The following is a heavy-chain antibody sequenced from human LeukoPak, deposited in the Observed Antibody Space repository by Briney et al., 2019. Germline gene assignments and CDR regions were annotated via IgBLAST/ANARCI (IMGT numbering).Heavy chain of an antibody. Sequence: SETLSLTCTVSGVSISSGDYYWSWIRQPPGKGLEWIGYIYYSGSTYYNPSLKSRVTISVDTSKNQFSLKLSSVTAADTAVYYCARGSWDDYSNERWFDPWGQGTLVTVSS. D-gene: IGHD4-11*01. CDR1: GVSISSGDYY. CDR2: IYYSGST. CDR3: ARGSWDDYSNERWFDP. V-gene: IGHV4-30-4*08. J-gene: IGHJ5*02.